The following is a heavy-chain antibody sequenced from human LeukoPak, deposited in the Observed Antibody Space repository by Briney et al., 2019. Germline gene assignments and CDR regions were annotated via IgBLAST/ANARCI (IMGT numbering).Heavy chain of an antibody. CDR1: GGSFSGYY. V-gene: IGHV4-34*09. Sequence: SETLSLTCAVYGGSFSGYYWSWIRQPPGKGLEWIGEINHSGSTNYNPSLKSRVTISVDTSKNQFSLKLSSVTAADTAVHYCARFRVVNGPDAFDIWGQGTMVTVSS. D-gene: IGHD2-21*01. J-gene: IGHJ3*02. CDR2: INHSGST. CDR3: ARFRVVNGPDAFDI.